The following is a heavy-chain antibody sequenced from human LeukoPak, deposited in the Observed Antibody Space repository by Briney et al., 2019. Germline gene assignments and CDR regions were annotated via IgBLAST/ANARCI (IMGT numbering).Heavy chain of an antibody. CDR2: ISSFNSNT. CDR1: GYTFINYG. D-gene: IGHD1-26*01. V-gene: IGHV1-18*01. CDR3: ARDGWELAYDMDV. Sequence: ASVKVSCKASGYTFINYGFSWVRQAPGQGLEWMGWISSFNSNTNYAQKLQGRVTMTTDTSTSTAYMELRSLRSDDTAVYYCARDGWELAYDMDVWGKGTTVTISS. J-gene: IGHJ6*03.